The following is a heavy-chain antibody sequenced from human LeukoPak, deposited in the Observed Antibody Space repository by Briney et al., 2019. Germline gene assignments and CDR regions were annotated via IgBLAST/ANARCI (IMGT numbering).Heavy chain of an antibody. D-gene: IGHD3-10*01. CDR2: INPSGGST. CDR1: GYTFTSYY. Sequence: GASVKVSCKASGYTFTSYYMHWVRQAPGQGLEWMGIINPSGGSTSYAQKFQGRVTMTRDTSTSTDYMALSSLRSEDTAVYYCARGRTYYGSGSLFDYWGQGTLVTVSS. CDR3: ARGRTYYGSGSLFDY. J-gene: IGHJ4*02. V-gene: IGHV1-46*01.